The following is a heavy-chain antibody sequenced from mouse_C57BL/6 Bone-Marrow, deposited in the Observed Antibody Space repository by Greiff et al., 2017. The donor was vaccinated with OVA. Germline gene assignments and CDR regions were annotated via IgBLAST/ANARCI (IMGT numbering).Heavy chain of an antibody. CDR3: ARQGDYGSFFDY. CDR2: ISSGGSYT. J-gene: IGHJ2*01. D-gene: IGHD1-1*01. Sequence: EVKLVESGGDLVKPGGSLKLSCAASGFTFSSYGMSWVRQTPDKRLEWVATISSGGSYTYYPDSVKGRFTISRDNAKNTLYLQMSSLKSEDTAMYYCARQGDYGSFFDYWGQGTTLTVSS. V-gene: IGHV5-6*01. CDR1: GFTFSSYG.